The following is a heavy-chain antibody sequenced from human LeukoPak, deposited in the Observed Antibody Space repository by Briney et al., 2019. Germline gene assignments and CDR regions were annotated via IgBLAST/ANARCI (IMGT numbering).Heavy chain of an antibody. CDR3: AKEHIAVDGIGFYFDL. D-gene: IGHD2-21*01. CDR1: GFTFSGYG. Sequence: PGGSLRLSCAASGFTFSGYGMHWIRQGPGKGLEWVAAISYDGRNKYSADSVKGRFTFFRDNSKNTLYLQMNSLRTDDTAVYYCAKEHIAVDGIGFYFDLWGRGTLVTVSS. CDR2: ISYDGRNK. J-gene: IGHJ2*01. V-gene: IGHV3-30*18.